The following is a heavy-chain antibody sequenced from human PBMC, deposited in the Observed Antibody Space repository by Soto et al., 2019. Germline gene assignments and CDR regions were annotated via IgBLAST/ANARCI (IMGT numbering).Heavy chain of an antibody. CDR1: GFTFSSYW. J-gene: IGHJ4*02. D-gene: IGHD3-3*01. V-gene: IGHV3-7*03. CDR2: IKQDGSEK. CDR3: ARPLRFLEWSPFDY. Sequence: GGSLRLSCAASGFTFSSYWMSWVRQAPGKGLEWVANIKQDGSEKYYVDSVKGRFTISRDNAKNPLYLQMNSLRAEDTAVYYCARPLRFLEWSPFDYWGQGTLVTVSS.